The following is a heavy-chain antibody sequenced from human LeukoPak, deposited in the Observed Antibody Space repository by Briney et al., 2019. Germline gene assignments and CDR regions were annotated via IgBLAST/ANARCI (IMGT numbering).Heavy chain of an antibody. J-gene: IGHJ4*02. D-gene: IGHD3-22*01. CDR3: AKGSTMIVVVHDY. Sequence: PGGSLRLSCTVSGFTVSSNSMSWVRQAPGKGLEWVSFIYSDNTHYSDSVKGRFTISRDNSKNTLYLQMNSLRAEDTAVYYCAKGSTMIVVVHDYWGQGTLVTVSS. V-gene: IGHV3-53*01. CDR2: IYSDNT. CDR1: GFTVSSNS.